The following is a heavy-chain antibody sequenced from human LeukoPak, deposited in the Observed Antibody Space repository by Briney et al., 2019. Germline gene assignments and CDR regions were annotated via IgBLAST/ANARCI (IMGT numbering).Heavy chain of an antibody. Sequence: PGGSLRLSCAASGFSFSSYGMHWVRQAPGKGLEWVSSISSSSSYIYYADSVKGRFTISRDNAKNSLYLQMNSLRAEDTAVYYCARDSPRGYCSGGSCYAWFDPWGQGTLVTVSS. CDR3: ARDSPRGYCSGGSCYAWFDP. CDR1: GFSFSSYG. CDR2: ISSSSSYI. D-gene: IGHD2-15*01. V-gene: IGHV3-21*01. J-gene: IGHJ5*02.